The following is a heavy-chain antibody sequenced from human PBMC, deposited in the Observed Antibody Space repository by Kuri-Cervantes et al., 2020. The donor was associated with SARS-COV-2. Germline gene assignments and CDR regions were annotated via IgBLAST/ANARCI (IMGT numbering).Heavy chain of an antibody. V-gene: IGHV3-7*01. Sequence: GESLKISCAASGFTFSSYWMSWVRQAPGKGLEWVANIKQDGSEKYYMDSVKGRFTISRDNAKNSLYLQMNSLRAEDTAVYYCAREPQGYSGYDYFDYWGQGTLVTVSS. J-gene: IGHJ4*02. D-gene: IGHD5-12*01. CDR2: IKQDGSEK. CDR3: AREPQGYSGYDYFDY. CDR1: GFTFSSYW.